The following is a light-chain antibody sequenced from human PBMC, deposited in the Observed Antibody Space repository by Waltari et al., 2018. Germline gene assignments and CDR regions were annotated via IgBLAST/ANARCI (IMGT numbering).Light chain of an antibody. Sequence: QSALTQPGSVSGSPGQSVTISCIGTSSDIGRFNYVSWYQQQPGKAPKLIIFDLNERPSGVSNRFSGSKSGNTASLTISGLQAEDEADYYCSSYTTSSTLVFGGGTKLTVL. J-gene: IGLJ3*02. CDR1: SSDIGRFNY. CDR3: SSYTTSSTLV. CDR2: DLN. V-gene: IGLV2-14*03.